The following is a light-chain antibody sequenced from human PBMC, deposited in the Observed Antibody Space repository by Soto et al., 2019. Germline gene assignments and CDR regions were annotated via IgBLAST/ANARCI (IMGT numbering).Light chain of an antibody. CDR1: QSLNNN. J-gene: IGKJ4*01. CDR2: FAS. V-gene: IGKV3-15*01. Sequence: ELVMTQSPATLSVSPGEKATLSCRASQSLNNNLAWYQQKPGQGPRLLIYFASTRATGIPARFSGSGSGTEFSLTISSLQSEDFAIYYCQQYSAWPLTFGGGTKVETK. CDR3: QQYSAWPLT.